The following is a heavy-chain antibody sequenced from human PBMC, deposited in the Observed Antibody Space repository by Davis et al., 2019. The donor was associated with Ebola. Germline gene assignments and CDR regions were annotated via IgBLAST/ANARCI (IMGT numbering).Heavy chain of an antibody. D-gene: IGHD6-19*01. V-gene: IGHV4-4*02. CDR3: ARDSRWLVPGTYYYYGMDV. Sequence: MPSETLSLTCAVSGDSITSNNWWIWVRQPPGKGLEWIGYIYYSESTNYNPSLKSRVTISVDTSKNQFSLKLSSVTAADTAVYYCARDSRWLVPGTYYYYGMDVWGQGTTVTVSS. J-gene: IGHJ6*02. CDR2: IYYSEST. CDR1: GDSITSNNW.